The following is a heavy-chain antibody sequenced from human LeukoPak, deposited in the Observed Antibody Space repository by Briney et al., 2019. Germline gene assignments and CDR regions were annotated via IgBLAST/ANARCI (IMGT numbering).Heavy chain of an antibody. CDR1: GGSISSYY. D-gene: IGHD6-19*01. J-gene: IGHJ6*03. CDR2: IYYSGST. CDR3: ARDRVADYYYYMDV. Sequence: SETLSPTCTVSGGSISSYYWSWIRQPPGKGLEWIGYIYYSGSTNYNPSLKSRVTISVDTSKNQFSLKLSSVTAADTAVYYCARDRVADYYYYMDVWGKGTTVTVSS. V-gene: IGHV4-59*01.